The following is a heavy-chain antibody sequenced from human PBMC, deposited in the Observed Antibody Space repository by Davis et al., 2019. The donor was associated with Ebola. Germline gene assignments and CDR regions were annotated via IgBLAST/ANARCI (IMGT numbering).Heavy chain of an antibody. V-gene: IGHV3-48*01. J-gene: IGHJ4*02. Sequence: PGGSLRLSCAASGFTFSSYAMSWVRQASGKGLEWVSYISSSSSTIYYADSVKGRFTISRDNAKNSLYLQMNSLRAEDTAVYYCARDEGSWSGSDCWGQGTLVTVAS. CDR1: GFTFSSYA. CDR2: ISSSSSTI. CDR3: ARDEGSWSGSDC. D-gene: IGHD3-3*01.